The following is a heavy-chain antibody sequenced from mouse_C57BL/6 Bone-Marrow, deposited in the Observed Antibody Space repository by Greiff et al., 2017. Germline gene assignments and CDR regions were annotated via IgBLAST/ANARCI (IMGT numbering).Heavy chain of an antibody. CDR3: TPYELDGY. Sequence: EVQLQQSGAELVRPGASVKLSCTASGFNIKDDYMHWVKQRPEQGLEWIGWIEPENGDTEYASKFQGKATITADTSSNTAYLQLSSLTSEDTAVYYCTPYELDGYWGQGTTLTVSS. J-gene: IGHJ2*01. D-gene: IGHD2-3*01. CDR1: GFNIKDDY. CDR2: IEPENGDT. V-gene: IGHV14-4*01.